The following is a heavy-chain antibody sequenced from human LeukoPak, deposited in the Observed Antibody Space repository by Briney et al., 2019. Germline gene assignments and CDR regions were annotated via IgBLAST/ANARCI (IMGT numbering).Heavy chain of an antibody. CDR3: ARDPSPRPYGMDV. CDR2: IWYDGSNK. J-gene: IGHJ6*02. V-gene: IGHV3-33*01. CDR1: GFTFSSYG. Sequence: PGGSLRLSCAASGFTFSSYGMHWVRQAPGKGLEWVAVIWYDGSNKYYADSVKGRFTISRDNSKNTLYLQMNSLRAEDTAVYYCARDPSPRPYGMDVWGQGTTVTVSS.